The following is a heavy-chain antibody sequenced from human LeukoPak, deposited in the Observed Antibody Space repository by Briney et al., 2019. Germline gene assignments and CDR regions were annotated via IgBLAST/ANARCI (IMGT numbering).Heavy chain of an antibody. CDR1: GYNFFPHL. CDR3: ARDAIVGATQGYFDL. CDR2: IYPGDSDT. V-gene: IGHV5-51*01. J-gene: IGHJ2*01. D-gene: IGHD1-26*01. Sequence: PGGSLKIFCGGFGYNFFPHLVGWGRQIPGEGPELRGVIYPGDSDTRYSPSFQGQVTISADKSINTAYLQWSNLKASDTAMYFCARDAIVGATQGYFDLWGRGTFVTVSS.